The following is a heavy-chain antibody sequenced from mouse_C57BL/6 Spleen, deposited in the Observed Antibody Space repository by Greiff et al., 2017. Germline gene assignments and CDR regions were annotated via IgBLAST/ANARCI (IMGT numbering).Heavy chain of an antibody. CDR3: ARINAMDY. CDR2: INPNNGGT. Sequence: VHVKQSGPELVKPGASVKMSCKASGYTFTDYNMHWVKQSHGKSLEWIGYINPNNGGTSYNQKFKGKATLTVNKSSSTAYMELRSLTSEDSAVYYCARINAMDYWGQGTSVTVSS. CDR1: GYTFTDYN. V-gene: IGHV1-22*01. J-gene: IGHJ4*01.